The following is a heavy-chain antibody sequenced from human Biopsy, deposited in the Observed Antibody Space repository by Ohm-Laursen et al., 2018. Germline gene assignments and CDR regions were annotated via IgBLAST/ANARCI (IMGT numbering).Heavy chain of an antibody. J-gene: IGHJ4*02. CDR1: GDSTSSGGNY. Sequence: SQTLSLTCTVSGDSTSSGGNYWSWIRQFPGKGLEWIEYIYHTGSTYYNPSLKSRLSIAIDTSKNQFSVSLRSVTAADTAVYYCARADMVTTIVDYWGQGTLVTVSS. D-gene: IGHD5-12*01. CDR3: ARADMVTTIVDY. CDR2: IYHTGST. V-gene: IGHV4-31*03.